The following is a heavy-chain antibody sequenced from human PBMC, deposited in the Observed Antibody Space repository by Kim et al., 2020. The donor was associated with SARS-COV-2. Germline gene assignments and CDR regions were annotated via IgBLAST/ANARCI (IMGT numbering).Heavy chain of an antibody. Sequence: DSVKGRFTISRDNSKNTLFLQMSSLRAEDTALYDCAKGTGYSDSYYFDYWGQGTLVTVFS. V-gene: IGHV3-23*01. D-gene: IGHD4-17*01. J-gene: IGHJ4*02. CDR3: AKGTGYSDSYYFDY.